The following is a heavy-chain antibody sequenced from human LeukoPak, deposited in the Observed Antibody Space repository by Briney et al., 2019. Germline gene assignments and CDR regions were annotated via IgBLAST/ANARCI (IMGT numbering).Heavy chain of an antibody. CDR3: AKDAIFGVVLYDY. J-gene: IGHJ4*02. D-gene: IGHD3-3*01. Sequence: GGSLRLSCAASGFTFSSYAMSWVRQAPGKGLEWVSAISGSGGSTYYADSAKGRFTIPRDNSKNTLYLQMNSLRAEDTAVYYCAKDAIFGVVLYDYWGQGTLVTVSS. V-gene: IGHV3-23*01. CDR2: ISGSGGST. CDR1: GFTFSSYA.